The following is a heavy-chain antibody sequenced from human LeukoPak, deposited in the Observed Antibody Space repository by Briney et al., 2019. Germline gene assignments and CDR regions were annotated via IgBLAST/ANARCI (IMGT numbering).Heavy chain of an antibody. CDR3: ARDCWDYGSGSYCGIDY. CDR2: ITSSSNYI. CDR1: GFTFSSYN. Sequence: GGSLXXSCAASGFTFSSYNMNWVRQAPGKGLEWVSSITSSSNYIYYADSVKGGFTIYRDKAKNSLYMQMNSLRDKDTTVYYCARDCWDYGSGSYCGIDYWGQGTLVTVSS. J-gene: IGHJ4*02. V-gene: IGHV3-21*03. D-gene: IGHD3-10*01.